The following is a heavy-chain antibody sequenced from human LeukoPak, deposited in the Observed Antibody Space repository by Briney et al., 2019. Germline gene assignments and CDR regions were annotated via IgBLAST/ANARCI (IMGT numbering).Heavy chain of an antibody. V-gene: IGHV1-2*06. J-gene: IGHJ5*02. CDR3: ARPTHVGPGSNWFDP. Sequence: ASVKVSCKASGYTFTGYYMHWVRQAPGQGLEWMGRINPNSGGTNYAQKFQGRVTMTRDTSISTAYMELSRLRSDDTAVYYCARPTHVGPGSNWFDPWGQGTLVTVSS. CDR2: INPNSGGT. D-gene: IGHD3-10*01. CDR1: GYTFTGYY.